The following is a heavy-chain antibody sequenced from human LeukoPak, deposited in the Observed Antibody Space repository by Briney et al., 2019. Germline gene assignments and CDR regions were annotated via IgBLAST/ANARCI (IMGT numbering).Heavy chain of an antibody. CDR3: TIGLAGDWDAFDI. V-gene: IGHV1-3*01. CDR2: IHADSGNT. CDR1: GYTFTRCA. Sequence: ASVKVSCKTSGYTFTRCAVHWVRQAPGRRLEWMGWIHADSGNTKYSQKLQGRVTIARDTSASTIYMELSSLRFEDTAVYFCTIGLAGDWDAFDIWGLGTMVTVSS. D-gene: IGHD6-19*01. J-gene: IGHJ3*02.